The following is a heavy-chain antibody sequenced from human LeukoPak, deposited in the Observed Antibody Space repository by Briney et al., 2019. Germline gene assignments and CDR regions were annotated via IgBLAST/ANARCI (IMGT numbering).Heavy chain of an antibody. D-gene: IGHD1-14*01. CDR1: GYSISSSYY. CDR2: IYTSGST. Sequence: SETLSLTCAVSGYSISSSYYWSWIRQPAGKGLEWIGRIYTSGSTNYNPSLKSRVTMSVDTSKNQFSLKLSSVTAADTAVYYCARDKGHRDGTDYWGQGTLVTVSS. J-gene: IGHJ4*02. V-gene: IGHV4-4*07. CDR3: ARDKGHRDGTDY.